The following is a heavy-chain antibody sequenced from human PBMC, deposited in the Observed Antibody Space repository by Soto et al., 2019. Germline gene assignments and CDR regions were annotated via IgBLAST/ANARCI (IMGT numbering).Heavy chain of an antibody. Sequence: SVKVSCKASGGTFSSYAISWVRQAPGQGLEWMGGIIPIFGTANYAQKFQGRVTITADESTSTAYMELSSLRSEDTAVYYCARDLSRCPRLLFDYWGQGTLVTVSS. V-gene: IGHV1-69*13. D-gene: IGHD1-26*01. CDR2: IIPIFGTA. CDR3: ARDLSRCPRLLFDY. J-gene: IGHJ4*02. CDR1: GGTFSSYA.